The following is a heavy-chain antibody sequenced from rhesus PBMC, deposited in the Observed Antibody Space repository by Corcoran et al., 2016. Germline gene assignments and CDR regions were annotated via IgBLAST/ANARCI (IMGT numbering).Heavy chain of an antibody. J-gene: IGHJ3*01. Sequence: QVQLQESGPGLVKPSETLSLTCAVSGYSISSGYYWGWIRQPPGTGLVWIGPISSGGSNNRNPSLKSRVTLSVDTSKNQFSLKLSSVTAADTAVYYCARHGYYSGSGAFDFWGQGLRVTVSS. D-gene: IGHD3-16*01. CDR2: ISSGGSN. CDR1: GYSISSGYY. CDR3: ARHGYYSGSGAFDF. V-gene: IGHV4S14*01.